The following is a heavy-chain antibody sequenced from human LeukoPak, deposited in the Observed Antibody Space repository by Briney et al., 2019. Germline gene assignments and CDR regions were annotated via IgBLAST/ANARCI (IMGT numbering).Heavy chain of an antibody. V-gene: IGHV3-7*04. CDR1: GFPFSSYC. CDR3: TRVGYIDEGIDY. Sequence: GGSLRLSCVASGFPFSSYCMTWVRQAPGKGLEWVANIKQDGSKKSYVDSVKGRFTISRDNAKNSLYLQMNSLRAEDTAIYYCTRVGYIDEGIDYWGQGTLVTVTS. J-gene: IGHJ4*02. CDR2: IKQDGSKK. D-gene: IGHD5-24*01.